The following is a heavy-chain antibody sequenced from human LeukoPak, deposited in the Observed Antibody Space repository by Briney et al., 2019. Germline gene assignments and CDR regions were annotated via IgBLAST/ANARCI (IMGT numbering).Heavy chain of an antibody. J-gene: IGHJ6*02. Sequence: PGGSLRLSCAASGSTFSDYYMNWIRQAPGKGLEWVSYISTSGSTMYYADSVKGRFTVSRDNAKNSLYLQMNSLRAEDTAVYYCARDPTDYYYYYGIDVWGQGTTVTVSS. CDR3: ARDPTDYYYYYGIDV. CDR2: ISTSGSTM. V-gene: IGHV3-11*01. CDR1: GSTFSDYY.